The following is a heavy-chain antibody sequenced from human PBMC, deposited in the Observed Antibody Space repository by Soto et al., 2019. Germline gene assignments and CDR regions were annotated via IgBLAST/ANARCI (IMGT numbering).Heavy chain of an antibody. CDR1: GYTFTSYY. CDR2: INPSGGST. D-gene: IGHD1-26*01. CDR3: AGDRIVGATGGGLVDY. J-gene: IGHJ4*02. V-gene: IGHV1-46*01. Sequence: QVQLVQSGAEVKKPGASVKVSCKASGYTFTSYYMHWVRQAPGQGLEWMGIINPSGGSTSYAQKFQGRVTMTRDTSTSTVYMGLSSLRSEDTAGYYCAGDRIVGATGGGLVDYWGQGTLVTVSS.